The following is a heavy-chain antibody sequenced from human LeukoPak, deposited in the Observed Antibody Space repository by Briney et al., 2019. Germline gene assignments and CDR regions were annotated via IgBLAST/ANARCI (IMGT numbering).Heavy chain of an antibody. V-gene: IGHV4-38-2*02. CDR3: ARDLFPDYGGTNYWYFDL. J-gene: IGHJ2*01. CDR1: GYSISSGYY. Sequence: SETLYLTCTVSGYSISSGYYWGWIRQPPGKGLEWIGSIYHSGSTYYNPSLKSRVTISVDTSKNQFSLKLSSVTAADTAVYYCARDLFPDYGGTNYWYFDLWGRGTLVTVSS. CDR2: IYHSGST. D-gene: IGHD4-23*01.